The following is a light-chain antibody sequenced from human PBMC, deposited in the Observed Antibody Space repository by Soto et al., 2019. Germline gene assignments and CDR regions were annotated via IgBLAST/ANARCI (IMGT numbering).Light chain of an antibody. Sequence: QSALTQPASVSGSPGQSITISCPRTSSDVGGFNYVSWYQQHPGKAPKPMIYDVTNRPSGVSYRFSGSKSGNTASLTISGLQAEDEADYYCNSYTSSSTYVFGTG. J-gene: IGLJ1*01. CDR3: NSYTSSSTYV. V-gene: IGLV2-14*03. CDR1: SSDVGGFNY. CDR2: DVT.